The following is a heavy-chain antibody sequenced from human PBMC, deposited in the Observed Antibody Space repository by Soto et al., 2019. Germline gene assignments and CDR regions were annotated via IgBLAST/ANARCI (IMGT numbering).Heavy chain of an antibody. CDR3: ARGGDIVATIYYYYGMDV. D-gene: IGHD5-12*01. J-gene: IGHJ6*02. V-gene: IGHV1-69*05. CDR2: IIPIFGTA. Sequence: QVQLVQSGAEVKKPGSSVKVSCKASGGTFSSYAISWVRQAPGQGLEWMGGIIPIFGTANYAQKFQGRVRITPDESTSTAYMELRSLRSEETAVYYCARGGDIVATIYYYYGMDVWGQGTTVTVSS. CDR1: GGTFSSYA.